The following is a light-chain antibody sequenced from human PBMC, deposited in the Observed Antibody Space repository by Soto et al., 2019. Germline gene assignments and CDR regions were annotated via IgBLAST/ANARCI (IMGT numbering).Light chain of an antibody. V-gene: IGKV3D-7*01. CDR2: GAS. CDR3: QQRSNWPALT. CDR1: QSVSSSY. J-gene: IGKJ4*01. Sequence: EIVMTQSPATLSLSPGERDTLSCRASQSVSSSYLSWYQQKPGQAPRLLIYGASTRATGIPARFSGSGSGTDFTLTICCLQLEDFAVYYCQQRSNWPALTFGGGTKV.